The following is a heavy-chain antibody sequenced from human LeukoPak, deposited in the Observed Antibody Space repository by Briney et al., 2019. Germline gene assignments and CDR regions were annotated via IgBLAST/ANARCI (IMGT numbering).Heavy chain of an antibody. J-gene: IGHJ4*02. Sequence: WASVKVSSKGSGYTFTDYNIHWVRLAPGQGFEWMAWMNSNSGATKYAQKFQDRVTVTRDTSISTAYMELSSLRSDDTAVYFCTKSSGKIEYWGQATQVTVSS. CDR1: GYTFTDYN. D-gene: IGHD6-19*01. V-gene: IGHV1-2*02. CDR2: MNSNSGAT. CDR3: TKSSGKIEY.